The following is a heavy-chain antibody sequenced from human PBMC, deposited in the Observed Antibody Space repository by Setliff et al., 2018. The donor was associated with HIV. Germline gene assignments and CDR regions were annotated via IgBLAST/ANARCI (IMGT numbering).Heavy chain of an antibody. CDR3: ARNAAGATSYYDSSGYSDLDY. CDR2: ISAYNGNT. J-gene: IGHJ4*02. D-gene: IGHD3-22*01. V-gene: IGHV1-18*01. Sequence: ASVKVSCKASGYTFSTYDITWVRQAPGQGLEWMGWISAYNGNTNYAQKLQGRVTMTTDTSTSTAYMELRSLISDDTAVYYCARNAAGATSYYDSSGYSDLDYWGQGTLVTV. CDR1: GYTFSTYD.